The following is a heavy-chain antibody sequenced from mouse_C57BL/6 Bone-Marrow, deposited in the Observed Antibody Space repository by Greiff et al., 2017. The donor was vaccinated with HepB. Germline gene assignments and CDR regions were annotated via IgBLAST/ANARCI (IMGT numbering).Heavy chain of an antibody. CDR3: TRPLDYYGSSHWYFDV. CDR1: GFNIKDDY. V-gene: IGHV14-4*01. CDR2: IDPENGDT. J-gene: IGHJ1*03. Sequence: EVQLQQSGAELVRPGASVKLSCTASGFNIKDDYMHWVKQRPEQGLEWIGWIDPENGDTEYASKFQGKATITADTSSNTAYLQLSSLTSEDTAVYYCTRPLDYYGSSHWYFDVWGTGTTVTVSS. D-gene: IGHD1-1*01.